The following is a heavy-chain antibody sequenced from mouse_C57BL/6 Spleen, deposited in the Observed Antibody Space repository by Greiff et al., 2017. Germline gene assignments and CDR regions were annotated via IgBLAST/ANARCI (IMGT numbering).Heavy chain of an antibody. V-gene: IGHV1-26*01. CDR1: GYTFTDYY. CDR2: INPNNGGT. Sequence: EVQLQQSGPELVKPGASVKISCKASGYTFTDYYMNWVKQSHGKSLEWIGDINPNNGGTSYNQKFKGKATLTVENSSSTAYMERSSLTSEDSAVYYCARTPGSSYRYAMDYWGQGTSVTVSS. D-gene: IGHD1-1*01. J-gene: IGHJ4*01. CDR3: ARTPGSSYRYAMDY.